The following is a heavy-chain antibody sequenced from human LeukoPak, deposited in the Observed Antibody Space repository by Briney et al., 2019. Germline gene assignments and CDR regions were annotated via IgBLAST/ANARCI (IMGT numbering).Heavy chain of an antibody. CDR3: ARGYVGYCSGGSCAPDYYMDV. J-gene: IGHJ6*03. D-gene: IGHD2-15*01. V-gene: IGHV4-4*02. Sequence: PSETLSLTCGVSGASISSSNWWTWVRQPPGKGLEWIGEIYHTGSTNYNPSLKSRVSMSLDKSKNQFSLMLSSVTAADTAVYYCARGYVGYCSGGSCAPDYYMDVWGKGTTVTISS. CDR2: IYHTGST. CDR1: GASISSSNW.